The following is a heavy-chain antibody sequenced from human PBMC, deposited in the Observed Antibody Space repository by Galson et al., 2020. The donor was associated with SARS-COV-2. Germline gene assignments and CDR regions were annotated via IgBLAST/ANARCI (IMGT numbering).Heavy chain of an antibody. Sequence: GGSLRLSCAASGFTVSSNYMSWVRQAPGKGLEWVSVIYSGGSTYYADSVKGRFTISRDNSKNTLYLQMNSLRAEDTAVYDCARAASSGSYSYFDYWGQGTLVTVSS. V-gene: IGHV3-66*01. D-gene: IGHD1-26*01. CDR3: ARAASSGSYSYFDY. CDR2: IYSGGST. CDR1: GFTVSSNY. J-gene: IGHJ4*02.